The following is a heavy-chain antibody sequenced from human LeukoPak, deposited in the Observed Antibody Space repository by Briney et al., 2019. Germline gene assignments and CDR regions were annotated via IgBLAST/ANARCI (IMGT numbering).Heavy chain of an antibody. Sequence: SETLSLTCTVSGDSISTYYWNWIRQPPGKGLEWIGHIHYSGSTNYNPSLNSRVTVSVDTSKSQFSLKLNSVTAADTAVYYCARRVSGSGFGESNWFDPWGQGTLVTVSS. CDR1: GDSISTYY. D-gene: IGHD3-10*01. CDR2: IHYSGST. CDR3: ARRVSGSGFGESNWFDP. V-gene: IGHV4-59*08. J-gene: IGHJ5*02.